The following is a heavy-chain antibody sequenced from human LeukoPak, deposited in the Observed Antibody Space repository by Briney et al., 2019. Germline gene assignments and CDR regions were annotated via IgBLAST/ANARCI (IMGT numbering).Heavy chain of an antibody. CDR1: GFTFSTFP. Sequence: GGSLRLSCAASGFTFSTFPMSWVRQAPGKGLDWVSTLSGSGTNTYYADSVKGRFTISRDNSENTLYLQMNSLRADDTAVYYCARGRGSYGWFDPWGQGTLVTVSS. CDR2: LSGSGTNT. J-gene: IGHJ5*02. V-gene: IGHV3-23*01. D-gene: IGHD3-10*01. CDR3: ARGRGSYGWFDP.